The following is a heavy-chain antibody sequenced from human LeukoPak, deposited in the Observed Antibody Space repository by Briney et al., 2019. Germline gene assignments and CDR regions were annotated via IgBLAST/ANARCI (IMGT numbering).Heavy chain of an antibody. J-gene: IGHJ1*01. CDR2: ILYSGRT. Sequence: PSETLSPTCTVSGGSISTYYWSWIRQPPGKGLEWIGFILYSGRTNYNSSLRSRLTISLDTSKNQFSLKLTSVTAADTAVYYCARILSSSWYEYFHHWGQGTLVTVSS. V-gene: IGHV4-59*01. D-gene: IGHD6-19*01. CDR3: ARILSSSWYEYFHH. CDR1: GGSISTYY.